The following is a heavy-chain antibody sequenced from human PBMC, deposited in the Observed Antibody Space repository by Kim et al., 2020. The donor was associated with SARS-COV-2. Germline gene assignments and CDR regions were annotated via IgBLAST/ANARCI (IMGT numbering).Heavy chain of an antibody. CDR1: GYTFTNYY. CDR2: INPSGGT. V-gene: IGHV1-46*01. Sequence: ASVKVSCKAPGYTFTNYYMHWVRQAPGQGLEWMGMINPSGGTTYAQKFQGRVTMTRDTSTTTVYMELSSLISEDTAMYYCARSGMDVWGQGTTVTVSS. J-gene: IGHJ6*02. CDR3: ARSGMDV.